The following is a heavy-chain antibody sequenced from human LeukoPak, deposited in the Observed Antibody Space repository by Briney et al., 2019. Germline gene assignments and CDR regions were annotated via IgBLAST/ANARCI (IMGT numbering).Heavy chain of an antibody. D-gene: IGHD6-19*01. V-gene: IGHV3-7*01. CDR3: ARDGGWYRDY. CDR2: IKQNGSER. CDR1: EFTFSSYW. Sequence: GGSLRLSCAASEFTFSSYWMSWVRQAPGKGLEWVANIKQNGSERNYVDSVKGRFTISRDNAKNSLYLQMNSLRAENTAVYYCARDGGWYRDYWGQGTLVTVSS. J-gene: IGHJ4*02.